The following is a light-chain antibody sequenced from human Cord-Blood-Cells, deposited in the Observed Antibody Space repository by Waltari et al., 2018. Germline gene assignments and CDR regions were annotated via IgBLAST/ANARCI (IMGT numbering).Light chain of an antibody. CDR3: QQSYSTPT. V-gene: IGKV1-39*01. CDR2: AAS. Sequence: DIQMTQSPSSLSASVGARVNITCRSSQSISSYLNWYQQKPGKAPKLLIYAASSLQSVVPSRFSGSGSGTDFTLTISSLQPEDFATYYCQQSYSTPTFGQGTKVEIK. CDR1: QSISSY. J-gene: IGKJ1*01.